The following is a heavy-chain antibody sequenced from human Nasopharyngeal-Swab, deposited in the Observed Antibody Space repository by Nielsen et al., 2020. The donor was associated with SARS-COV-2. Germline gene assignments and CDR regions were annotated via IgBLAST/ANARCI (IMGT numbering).Heavy chain of an antibody. CDR1: GFTFSNAW. CDR2: IKSKADGGTT. V-gene: IGHV3-15*01. CDR3: LLWFGELLY. Sequence: GESLKISCAASGFTFSNAWMSWVRQAPGKGLEWVGRIKSKADGGTTDYAAPVIGRFSISRDDSKKTLYLQMNSLQTEDTAVYYCLLWFGELLYWGQGTLATVSS. D-gene: IGHD3-10*01. J-gene: IGHJ4*02.